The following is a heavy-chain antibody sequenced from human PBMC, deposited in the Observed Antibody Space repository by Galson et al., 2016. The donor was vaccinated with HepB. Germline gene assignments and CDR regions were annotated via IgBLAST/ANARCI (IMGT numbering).Heavy chain of an antibody. CDR2: VGGGGGNT. V-gene: IGHV3-23*01. CDR1: GFTFSGYE. J-gene: IGHJ3*01. CDR3: VKDRASRLSSRGWLVHDAFDL. Sequence: SLRLSCAASGFTFSGYEMAWVRPTPAKGLEWVSTVGGGGGNTHYADSVKGRFTISRDNSKNTLYLQMNSLKVEDTAVYFCVKDRASRLSSRGWLVHDAFDLWGHGTTVIVSS. D-gene: IGHD6-19*01.